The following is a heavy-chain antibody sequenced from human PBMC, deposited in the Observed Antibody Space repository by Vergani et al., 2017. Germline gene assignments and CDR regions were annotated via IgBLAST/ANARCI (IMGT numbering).Heavy chain of an antibody. J-gene: IGHJ4*02. D-gene: IGHD3-10*01. V-gene: IGHV1-3*01. CDR1: GYTFTGYY. CDR3: AREVLLWFGELGY. Sequence: QVQLVQSGAEVKKPGASVKVSCKASGYTFTGYYMHWVRQAPGQGLEWMGWINAGNGNTKYSQKFQGRVTITRDTSASTAYMELSSLRSEDTAVYYCAREVLLWFGELGYWGQGTLVTVSS. CDR2: INAGNGNT.